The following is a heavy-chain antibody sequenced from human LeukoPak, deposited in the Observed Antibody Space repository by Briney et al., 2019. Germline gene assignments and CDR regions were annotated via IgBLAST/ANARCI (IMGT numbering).Heavy chain of an antibody. J-gene: IGHJ4*02. CDR2: IIPIFGTA. D-gene: IGHD5-24*01. V-gene: IGHV1-69*13. Sequence: GASVKVSCKASGGTFSSYAISWVRQAPGQGLEWMGGIIPIFGTANYAQKFQGRVTITADESTSTAYMELSSLRSEDTAVHYCARDANGDGYNFYYFDYWGQGTLVTVSS. CDR3: ARDANGDGYNFYYFDY. CDR1: GGTFSSYA.